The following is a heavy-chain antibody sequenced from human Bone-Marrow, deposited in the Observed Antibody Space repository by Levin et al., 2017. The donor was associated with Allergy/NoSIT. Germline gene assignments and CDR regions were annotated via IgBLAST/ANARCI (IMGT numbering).Heavy chain of an antibody. D-gene: IGHD3-10*01. Sequence: PSQTLSLTCSVSGDAINNGNYYWSWIRQSPGKGLEWIGYVYYSHSTIYNPSLKSRISISIDTSKKHFSLKMSSLTAADTAVYYCARNASGRGWFDTWGQGTLVIVSS. V-gene: IGHV4-61*03. CDR2: VYYSHST. CDR3: ARNASGRGWFDT. CDR1: GDAINNGNYY. J-gene: IGHJ5*02.